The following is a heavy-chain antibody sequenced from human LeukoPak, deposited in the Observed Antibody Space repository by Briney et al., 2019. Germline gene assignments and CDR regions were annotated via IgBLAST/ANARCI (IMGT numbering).Heavy chain of an antibody. CDR3: AKESAYCGSDCRSLSDY. Sequence: GASVKVSCKASGYTFTSYAMHWVRQATGQGLEWMGWMNPNSGNTGYAQKFQGRVTMTRNTSISTAYMELSSLRSEDTAVYYCAKESAYCGSDCRSLSDYWGQGTLVTVSS. V-gene: IGHV1-8*02. J-gene: IGHJ4*02. D-gene: IGHD2-21*02. CDR1: GYTFTSYA. CDR2: MNPNSGNT.